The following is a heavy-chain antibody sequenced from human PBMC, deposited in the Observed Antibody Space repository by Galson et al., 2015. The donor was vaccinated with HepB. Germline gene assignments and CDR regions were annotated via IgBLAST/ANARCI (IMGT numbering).Heavy chain of an antibody. V-gene: IGHV1-2*02. CDR1: GYSFTGHH. Sequence: SVKVSCKASGYSFTGHHIHWVRQAPGKGLEWLGWINPNTSVTKYAEKFQDRVTITADESTTTSILDLTSLRSDDTAVYFCTRDGPGVRFFETWGLGTLVIVSS. D-gene: IGHD2-8*01. CDR3: TRDGPGVRFFET. J-gene: IGHJ5*02. CDR2: INPNTSVT.